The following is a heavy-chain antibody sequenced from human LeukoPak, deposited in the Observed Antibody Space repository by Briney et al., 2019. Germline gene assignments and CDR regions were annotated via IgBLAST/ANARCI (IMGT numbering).Heavy chain of an antibody. V-gene: IGHV3-23*01. J-gene: IGHJ4*02. CDR2: ISGSGGST. D-gene: IGHD5-12*01. CDR3: AKPVRGGYDPFDY. Sequence: GGSLRLSCAASGFTFSSYAMSWVRQAPGKGLEWVSAISGSGGSTYYADSVKGRFTNSRDNSKNTLYLQMNSLRAEDTAVYYCAKPVRGGYDPFDYWGQGTLVTVSS. CDR1: GFTFSSYA.